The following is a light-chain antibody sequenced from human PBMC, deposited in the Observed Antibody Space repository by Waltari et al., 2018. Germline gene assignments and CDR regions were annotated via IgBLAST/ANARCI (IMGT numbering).Light chain of an antibody. CDR3: QKYGTLPAT. CDR2: DAS. Sequence: SCRARQSVSRTLAWYQQKPGQAPRLLIYDASSRAAGIPDRFSGSGSGTDFSLTISRLEPEDFGVYYCQKYGTLPATFGQGTKVEI. CDR1: QSVSRT. V-gene: IGKV3-20*01. J-gene: IGKJ1*01.